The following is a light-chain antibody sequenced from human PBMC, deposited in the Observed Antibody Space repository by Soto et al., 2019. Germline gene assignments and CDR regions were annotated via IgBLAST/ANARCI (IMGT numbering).Light chain of an antibody. J-gene: IGLJ1*01. V-gene: IGLV2-11*01. CDR1: SSDVGGYNY. Sequence: QSVLTQPRSASGSPGQSITISCTGTSSDVGGYNYVSWYQQHPAKAPKLIIFDVSKRPSVVPNRFSGSKSGNTASLTISGLRAEDEADYYCCSYVGRNTYVFGTGTKLTVL. CDR3: CSYVGRNTYV. CDR2: DVS.